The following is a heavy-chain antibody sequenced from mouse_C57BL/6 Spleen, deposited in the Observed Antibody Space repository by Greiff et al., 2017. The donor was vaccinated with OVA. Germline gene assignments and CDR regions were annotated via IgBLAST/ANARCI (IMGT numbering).Heavy chain of an antibody. D-gene: IGHD2-4*01. CDR3: ARIPSTMIRRYFDV. CDR1: GYSITSGYY. CDR2: ISYDGSN. Sequence: EVKLQESGPGLVKPSQSLSLTCSVTGYSITSGYYWNWIRQFPGNKLEWMGYISYDGSNNYNPSLKNRIPITRDPSKNQFFLKLNSVTTEDTATYYCARIPSTMIRRYFDVWGTGTTVTVSS. V-gene: IGHV3-6*01. J-gene: IGHJ1*03.